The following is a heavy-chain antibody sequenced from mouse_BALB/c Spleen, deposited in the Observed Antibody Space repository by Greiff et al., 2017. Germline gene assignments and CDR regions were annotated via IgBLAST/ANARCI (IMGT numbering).Heavy chain of an antibody. Sequence: QVQLQQSGAELVRPGTSVKVSCKASGYAFTNYLIEWVKQRPGQGLEWIGVINPGSGGTNYNEKFKGKATLTADKSSSTAYMQLSSLTSDDSAVYFCARRGNSAMDYWGQGTSVTVSS. CDR1: GYAFTNYL. J-gene: IGHJ4*01. CDR3: ARRGNSAMDY. CDR2: INPGSGGT. V-gene: IGHV1-54*01. D-gene: IGHD2-1*01.